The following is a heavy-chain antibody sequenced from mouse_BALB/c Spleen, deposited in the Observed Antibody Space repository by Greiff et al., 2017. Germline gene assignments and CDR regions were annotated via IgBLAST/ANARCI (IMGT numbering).Heavy chain of an antibody. CDR2: ISSGGST. CDR3: ARGAIAHYAMDY. J-gene: IGHJ4*01. Sequence: EVQRVESGGGLVKPGGSLKLSCAASGFTFSSYAMSWVRQTPEKRLEWVASISSGGSTYYPDSVKGRFTISRDNARNILYLQMSSLRSEDTAMYYCARGAIAHYAMDYWGQGTSVTVSS. V-gene: IGHV5-6-5*01. CDR1: GFTFSSYA. D-gene: IGHD1-3*01.